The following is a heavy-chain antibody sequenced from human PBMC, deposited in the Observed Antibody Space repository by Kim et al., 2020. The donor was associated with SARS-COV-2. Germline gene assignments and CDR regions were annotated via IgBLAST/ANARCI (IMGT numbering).Heavy chain of an antibody. J-gene: IGHJ3*02. CDR1: GFTFSGSP. Sequence: GGSLRLSCAASGFTFSGSPLHWVRHASGKGLEWVGRIRSKANNYATGYAASVKGRFTISRDDSRNTAYLEMNGLKTEDTAVYYCTRIPATALAFWDAFDIWGQGTMVTVSS. CDR3: TRIPATALAFWDAFDI. V-gene: IGHV3-73*01. CDR2: IRSKANNYAT. D-gene: IGHD3-3*02.